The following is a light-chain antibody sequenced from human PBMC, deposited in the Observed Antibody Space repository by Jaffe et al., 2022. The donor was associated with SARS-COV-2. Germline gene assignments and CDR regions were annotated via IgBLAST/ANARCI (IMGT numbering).Light chain of an antibody. Sequence: QSVLTQPPSASGTPGQRVTISCSGSSSNIGGDNVNWYQQLPGTAPKLLIYSNYDRPSGVPDRFSGSKSGTSASLAISGLQSEDEGDYYCAAWDDSLNVFVFGSGTKVSVL. CDR2: SNY. J-gene: IGLJ1*01. CDR3: AAWDDSLNVFV. V-gene: IGLV1-44*01. CDR1: SSNIGGDN.